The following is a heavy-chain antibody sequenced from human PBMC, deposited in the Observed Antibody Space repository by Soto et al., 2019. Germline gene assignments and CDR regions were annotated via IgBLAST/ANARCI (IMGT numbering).Heavy chain of an antibody. V-gene: IGHV4-31*03. CDR3: ARDLGDYYDFWSGYDAFDI. CDR1: GGSISSGGYY. Sequence: SETLSLTCTVSGGSISSGGYYWSWIRQHPGKGLEWIGYIYYSGSTYYNPSLKSRVTISVDTSKNQFSLKLSSVTAADAAVYYCARDLGDYYDFWSGYDAFDIWGQGTMVTVSS. CDR2: IYYSGST. D-gene: IGHD3-3*01. J-gene: IGHJ3*02.